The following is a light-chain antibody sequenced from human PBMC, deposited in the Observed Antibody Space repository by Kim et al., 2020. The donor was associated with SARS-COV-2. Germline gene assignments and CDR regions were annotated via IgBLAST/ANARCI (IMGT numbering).Light chain of an antibody. V-gene: IGLV2-14*03. CDR3: CSYTSSGTVV. CDR1: SSDVGGYNF. Sequence: GQSITISCTGTSSDVGGYNFVSWYQQHPGKAPKLMIYDVSNRPSWVSNRFSGSKSDNTASLTISGLQAEDEADYYCCSYTSSGTVVFGGGTQLTVL. J-gene: IGLJ3*02. CDR2: DVS.